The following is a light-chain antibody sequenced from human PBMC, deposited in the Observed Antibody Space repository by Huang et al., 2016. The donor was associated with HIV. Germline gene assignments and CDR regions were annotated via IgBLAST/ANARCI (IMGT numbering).Light chain of an antibody. CDR2: GAS. J-gene: IGKJ2*01. Sequence: EIVLTPSPGTLSLSPGERATLSCGASQSITSAYLAWYQHRPGQAPRLLIYGASNRATDGPDRFSGSGSGTEFTLTISRLEPEDFAVYYCQQYGGSRYTFGRGTNLEIK. V-gene: IGKV3-20*01. CDR3: QQYGGSRYT. CDR1: QSITSAY.